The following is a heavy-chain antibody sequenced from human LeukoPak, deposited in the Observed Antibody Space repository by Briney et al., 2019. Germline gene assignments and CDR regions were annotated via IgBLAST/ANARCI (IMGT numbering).Heavy chain of an antibody. CDR3: ARGYYYYGMDV. V-gene: IGHV4-39*02. Sequence: PSETLSLTCTVSGGPISGSSYYWGWIRQPPGKGLEWIGSIYYSGSTYYNPSLKSRVTISVDTSKNQFSLKLNSVTATGTAVYYCARGYYYYGMDVWGQGTTVTVSS. J-gene: IGHJ6*02. CDR2: IYYSGST. CDR1: GGPISGSSYY.